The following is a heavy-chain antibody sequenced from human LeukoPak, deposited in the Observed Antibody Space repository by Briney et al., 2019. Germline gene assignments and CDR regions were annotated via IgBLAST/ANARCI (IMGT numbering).Heavy chain of an antibody. J-gene: IGHJ3*02. CDR3: ARDRDAFDI. CDR2: IYTSGST. V-gene: IGHV4-61*02. CDR1: GGSISSGSYY. Sequence: SQTLSLTCTVSGGSISSGSYYWSWIRQPAGKGLEWIGRIYTSGSTNYNPSLKSRVTISVDTSKNQFSLKLSSVTAADTAVYYCARDRDAFDIWGQGTMVTVSS.